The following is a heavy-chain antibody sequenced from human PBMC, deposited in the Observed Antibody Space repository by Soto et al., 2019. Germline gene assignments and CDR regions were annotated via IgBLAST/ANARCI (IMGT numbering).Heavy chain of an antibody. CDR3: ARGGGIAVAGTHLDY. CDR2: IGGSGAGT. CDR1: GFTFSSYA. V-gene: IGHV3-23*01. D-gene: IGHD6-19*01. J-gene: IGHJ4*02. Sequence: EVQLLASGGGLVQPGGSLRLSCAASGFTFSSYAMSWVRQAPGKGLEWVSGIGGSGAGTNYADSVKGRFTISRDNSKNTLYLQMRSLRAEDTAVYYCARGGGIAVAGTHLDYWGQGTLVTVSS.